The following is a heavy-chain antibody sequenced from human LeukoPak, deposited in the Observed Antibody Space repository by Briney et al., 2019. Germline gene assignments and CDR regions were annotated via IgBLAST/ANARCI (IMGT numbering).Heavy chain of an antibody. J-gene: IGHJ4*02. V-gene: IGHV3-11*01. CDR1: GFTFSDFY. CDR2: ISGSGAAI. Sequence: GGSLRLSCAASGFTFSDFYMTWVRQAPGKGLEFISCISGSGAAIYYADSVKGRFTISRDNAKKSVYLQMKGLRADDTAVCYCAKNRRLLGDWGQGTLVTVSS. CDR3: AKNRRLLGD. D-gene: IGHD1-14*01.